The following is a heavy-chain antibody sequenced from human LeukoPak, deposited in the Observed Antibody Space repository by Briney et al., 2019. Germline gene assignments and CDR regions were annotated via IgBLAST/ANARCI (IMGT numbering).Heavy chain of an antibody. J-gene: IGHJ5*02. Sequence: SETLSLTCAVYGGSFSDYYWSWIRQSPGKGLEWIGEINHSGSTNYNPSLKSRVTISVGTSKNKFSLKLNSVTAADTAVYYCASCSSTSWYAGDWFDPWGQGTLVTVSS. D-gene: IGHD2-2*01. CDR1: GGSFSDYY. V-gene: IGHV4-34*01. CDR3: ASCSSTSWYAGDWFDP. CDR2: INHSGST.